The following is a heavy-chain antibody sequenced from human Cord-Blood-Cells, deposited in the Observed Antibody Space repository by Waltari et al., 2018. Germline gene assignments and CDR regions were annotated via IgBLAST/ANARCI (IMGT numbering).Heavy chain of an antibody. D-gene: IGHD4-17*01. CDR3: ARRRMTTVTNDAFDI. Sequence: EVQLVQSGAEVKKPGESLKISCKGSGYSFTSYWIGRGRQMPGKGLEWMGIIYPGDSDTRYSPSFQGQVTISADKSISTAYLQWSSLKASDTAMYYCARRRMTTVTNDAFDIWGQGTMVTVSS. CDR1: GYSFTSYW. CDR2: IYPGDSDT. V-gene: IGHV5-51*01. J-gene: IGHJ3*02.